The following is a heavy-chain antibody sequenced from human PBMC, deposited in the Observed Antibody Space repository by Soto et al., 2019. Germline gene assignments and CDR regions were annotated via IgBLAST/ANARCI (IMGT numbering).Heavy chain of an antibody. V-gene: IGHV4-59*01. CDR1: GGSISSYY. J-gene: IGHJ4*02. CDR2: IYYSGST. CDR3: ARVVAATGFDY. D-gene: IGHD2-15*01. Sequence: SETLSLTCTVSGGSISSYYWSWIRQPPGKGLEWIGYIYYSGSTNYNPSLKSRVTISVDTSKNQFSLKLSPVTAADTAVYYCARVVAATGFDYWGQGTLVTVSS.